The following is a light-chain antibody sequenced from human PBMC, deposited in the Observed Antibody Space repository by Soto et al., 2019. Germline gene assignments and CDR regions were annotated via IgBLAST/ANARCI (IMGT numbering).Light chain of an antibody. Sequence: QTVVTQEPSFSVSPGGTVTLTCGLSSGPVFTSSYPNWYQQTPGQAPRTLIFNTNTRSSGVPDRFSGSILGDKAALTITGAQADDDSYYYCLLYLGGGIWVFGGGIKVTVL. CDR3: LLYLGGGIWV. CDR2: NTN. J-gene: IGLJ3*02. CDR1: SGPVFTSSY. V-gene: IGLV8-61*01.